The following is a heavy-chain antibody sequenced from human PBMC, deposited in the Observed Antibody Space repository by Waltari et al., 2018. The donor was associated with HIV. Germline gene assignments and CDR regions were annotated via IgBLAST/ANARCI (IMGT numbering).Heavy chain of an antibody. D-gene: IGHD3-22*01. Sequence: QLQLVESGGGVVQPGRSLRLSCAASGFTFKTYGMHWFRQAPGKGLEWVVFISDDGSNKDYGDSVKGRFTTSKDNSKSTLYLQMNSLRAEDTAVYYCAKDISANYYDSQGGWYYDLWGRGTLVTVSS. CDR2: ISDDGSNK. CDR3: AKDISANYYDSQGGWYYDL. J-gene: IGHJ2*01. V-gene: IGHV3-30*18. CDR1: GFTFKTYG.